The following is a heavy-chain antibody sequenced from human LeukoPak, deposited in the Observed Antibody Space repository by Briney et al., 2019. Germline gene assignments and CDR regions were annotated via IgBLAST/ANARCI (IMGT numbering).Heavy chain of an antibody. V-gene: IGHV3-30*18. CDR1: GFTFSSYG. CDR2: ISYDGSNK. Sequence: GGSLRLSCAASGFTFSSYGMHWVRQAPGKGLEWVAVISYDGSNKYYADSVKGRFTISRDNSKNTLYLQMNSLRAEDTAVYYCAKTKGPVGATGYYYYGMDVWGQGTTVTVSS. D-gene: IGHD3-3*01. J-gene: IGHJ6*02. CDR3: AKTKGPVGATGYYYYGMDV.